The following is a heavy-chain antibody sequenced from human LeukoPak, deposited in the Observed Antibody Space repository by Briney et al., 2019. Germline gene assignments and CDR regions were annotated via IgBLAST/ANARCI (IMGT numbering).Heavy chain of an antibody. J-gene: IGHJ6*03. CDR3: ARRRGYSYAYYYDFYMDV. V-gene: IGHV1-46*01. Sequence: ASVKVSCKASGYTFTSYHMCWVRQAPGQGLEWLGTINPSGGSTRFARKFQGRVTMTRDMSTNTVYMELSSLRSEDTAVYYCARRRGYSYAYYYDFYMDVWGKGTTVTVSS. D-gene: IGHD5-18*01. CDR1: GYTFTSYH. CDR2: INPSGGST.